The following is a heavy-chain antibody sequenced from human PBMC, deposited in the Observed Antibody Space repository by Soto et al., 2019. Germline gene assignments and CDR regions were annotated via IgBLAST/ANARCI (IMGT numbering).Heavy chain of an antibody. V-gene: IGHV3-23*01. CDR1: SFAFSTYA. CDR2: VSGSGENT. Sequence: LRLSYVASSFAFSTYAMSWVRQAPGKGLEWVSAVSGSGENTYYADSVKGRFTISRDNSKHKLHLQMNSLRADDTAVYYCAKDYSYDSSGPDYWGRGTLVTVSS. CDR3: AKDYSYDSSGPDY. D-gene: IGHD3-22*01. J-gene: IGHJ4*02.